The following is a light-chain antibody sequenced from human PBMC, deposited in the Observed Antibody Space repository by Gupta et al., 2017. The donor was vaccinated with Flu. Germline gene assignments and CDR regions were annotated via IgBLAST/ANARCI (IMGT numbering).Light chain of an antibody. CDR1: QNVRNN. J-gene: IGKJ4*01. Sequence: EIAMTQSPATLSVSPGERATLSCRASQNVRNNFLAWYQQKPGQAPRLLMHGVSTRATGIPARFSGSGSGTEFTLTISSLQSEDFAVYYCQHYSDWPLTFGGGTKVVIK. CDR2: GVS. CDR3: QHYSDWPLT. V-gene: IGKV3-15*01.